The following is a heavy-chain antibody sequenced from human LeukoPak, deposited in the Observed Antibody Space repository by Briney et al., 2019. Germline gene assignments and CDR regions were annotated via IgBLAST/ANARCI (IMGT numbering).Heavy chain of an antibody. Sequence: GGSLRLSCEVSGFTFSSYGMHWVRQIPGKGLEWVAFIRFDGSNKYYGDYVKGRFTISRDNSKNTLHLQMNNLRAEDTAVYYCAITWDYGDSEHFFDYWGQGILVTVSS. CDR2: IRFDGSNK. CDR1: GFTFSSYG. V-gene: IGHV3-30*02. J-gene: IGHJ4*02. CDR3: AITWDYGDSEHFFDY. D-gene: IGHD4-17*01.